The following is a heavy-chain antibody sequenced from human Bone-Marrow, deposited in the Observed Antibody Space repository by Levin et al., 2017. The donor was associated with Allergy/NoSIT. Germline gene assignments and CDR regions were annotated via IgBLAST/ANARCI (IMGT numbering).Heavy chain of an antibody. CDR2: ISRNGNT. J-gene: IGHJ5*02. CDR3: AGDRDSGQCRGGNCSWATFDL. Sequence: SETLSLTCTVSGGSISTFFWSWIRQPAGRGLEWIGRISRNGNTYYNPSSKSRVTMSVDTPNNQFSLRLSSATAADTAIYYCAGDRDSGQCRGGNCSWATFDLWGQGSLVAVSS. D-gene: IGHD2-15*01. CDR1: GGSISTFF. V-gene: IGHV4-4*07.